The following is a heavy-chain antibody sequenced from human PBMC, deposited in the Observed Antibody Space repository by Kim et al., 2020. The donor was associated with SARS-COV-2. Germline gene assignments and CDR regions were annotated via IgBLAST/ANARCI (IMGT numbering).Heavy chain of an antibody. CDR3: ARDRDGYSVFDY. D-gene: IGHD4-4*01. CDR2: IGGSGSTT. CDR1: GFIFSDNY. J-gene: IGHJ4*02. Sequence: GGSLRLSCAASGFIFSDNYMSWIRQAPGKGLEWVSSIGGSGSTTYYADSVKGRLTISRDNAKNSLYLQMNSLRDDDTAVYYCARDRDGYSVFDYWGQGTLVTVSS. V-gene: IGHV3-11*01.